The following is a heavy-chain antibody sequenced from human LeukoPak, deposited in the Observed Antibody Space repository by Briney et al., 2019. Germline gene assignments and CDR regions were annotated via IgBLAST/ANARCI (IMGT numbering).Heavy chain of an antibody. D-gene: IGHD6-19*01. CDR2: IKLDGGEK. Sequence: GGSLRLSCAASGFTFSSYAMSWVRQAPGKGLEWVANIKLDGGEKYYVDSVKGRFTISRDNAKNSLYLQMNSLRAEDTAVYYCARGDSSGWDFDYWGQGALVTVSS. CDR1: GFTFSSYA. V-gene: IGHV3-7*01. J-gene: IGHJ4*02. CDR3: ARGDSSGWDFDY.